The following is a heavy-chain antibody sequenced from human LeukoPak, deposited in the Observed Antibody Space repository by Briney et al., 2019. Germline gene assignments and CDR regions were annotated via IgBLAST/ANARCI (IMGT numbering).Heavy chain of an antibody. V-gene: IGHV4-4*07. J-gene: IGHJ3*02. CDR3: ARARDCGSTSCFNDI. CDR1: GGSISSYY. D-gene: IGHD2-2*01. CDR2: IYTSGST. Sequence: SETLSLTCTDSGGSISSYYWSWIRQPAGKGLEWIGRIYTSGSTNYNPSLKSRVTMSVDTSKNEFSLKLSSVTAADTAVYYCARARDCGSTSCFNDIWGQGTMFTVSS.